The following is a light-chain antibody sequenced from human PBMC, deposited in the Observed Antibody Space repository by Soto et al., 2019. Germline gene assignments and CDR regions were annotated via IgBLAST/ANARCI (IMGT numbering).Light chain of an antibody. V-gene: IGKV2-30*02. CDR1: QSLIHSDGNTY. Sequence: DVVMTQSPLSLPVTVGQPASISCRSSQSLIHSDGNTYLNWFLQRPGQSPRRLIYQVSKRDSGVPDRFSGSGSGTDFTLKISRVEAEDVGVYYCVQGTHWPPYTFGQGTKLEIK. CDR3: VQGTHWPPYT. CDR2: QVS. J-gene: IGKJ2*01.